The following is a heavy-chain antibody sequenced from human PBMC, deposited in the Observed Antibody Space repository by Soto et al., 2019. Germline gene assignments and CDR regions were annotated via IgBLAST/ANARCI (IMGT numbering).Heavy chain of an antibody. CDR2: ISGSGGST. Sequence: PGGSLRLSCAASGFTFSNYAMSWVRQAPGKGLEWVSAISGSGGSTYYADSVKGRFTISRDNSKNTLYLQMNSLRVEDTALYYCAKSGSNYFHYYYMDVWGKGTTVTVS. J-gene: IGHJ6*03. D-gene: IGHD4-4*01. V-gene: IGHV3-23*01. CDR3: AKSGSNYFHYYYMDV. CDR1: GFTFSNYA.